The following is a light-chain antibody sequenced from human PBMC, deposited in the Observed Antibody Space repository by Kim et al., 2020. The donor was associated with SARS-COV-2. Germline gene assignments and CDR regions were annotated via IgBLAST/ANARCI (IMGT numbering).Light chain of an antibody. CDR2: YDS. V-gene: IGLV3-21*04. CDR1: NIGSKS. CDR3: QVWDSSSDLL. Sequence: SYELTQPPSVSVAPGKTATITCGGKNIGSKSVHLYQQKPGQAPVLVIYYDSDRPSGIPERFSGSNSANTATLTISRVEAGDEADYYCQVWDSSSDLLFGGGTQLTVL. J-gene: IGLJ2*01.